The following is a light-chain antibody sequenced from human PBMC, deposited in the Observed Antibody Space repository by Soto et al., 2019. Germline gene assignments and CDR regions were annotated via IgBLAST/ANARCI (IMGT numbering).Light chain of an antibody. CDR1: QTISSTF. Sequence: EIVLTQSPGTLSLSPGERATLLCRASQTISSTFLAWYQQKPGQAPRLLIYGASSRATGIPDRFSGSGSGTDFTLTISRLEPEDFAMYYCQQFGSSPTFGGGTKVEIK. CDR2: GAS. J-gene: IGKJ4*01. V-gene: IGKV3-20*01. CDR3: QQFGSSPT.